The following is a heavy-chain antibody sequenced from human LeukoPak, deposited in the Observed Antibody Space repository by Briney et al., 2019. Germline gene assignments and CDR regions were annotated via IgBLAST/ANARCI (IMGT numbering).Heavy chain of an antibody. CDR1: GFTFSRYD. CDR3: ARWGLGKTGAYSYGMDV. Sequence: GGFLRLSCAASGFTFSRYDMHWVRQATGKGLEWVSAIGTAGDTYYPGSVKGRFTISRENAKNSLYLQMNSLRAGDTAVYYCARWGLGKTGAYSYGMDVWGQGTTVTVSS. CDR2: IGTAGDT. D-gene: IGHD1-1*01. V-gene: IGHV3-13*01. J-gene: IGHJ6*02.